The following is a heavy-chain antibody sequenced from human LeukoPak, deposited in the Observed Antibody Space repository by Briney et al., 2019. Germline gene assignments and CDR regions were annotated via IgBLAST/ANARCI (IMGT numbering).Heavy chain of an antibody. D-gene: IGHD5-18*01. CDR2: ISSSSSYI. J-gene: IGHJ4*02. V-gene: IGHV3-21*01. CDR1: GFTFSSYS. CDR3: ASSPAGYGYFDY. Sequence: GGSLRLSCAASGFTFSSYSMNWVRQAPGKGLEWVSSISSSSSYIYYADSVKGRFTISRDNAKNSLYLQMNSLRAEDTAVYYCASSPAGYGYFDYWGQGTLVTVSS.